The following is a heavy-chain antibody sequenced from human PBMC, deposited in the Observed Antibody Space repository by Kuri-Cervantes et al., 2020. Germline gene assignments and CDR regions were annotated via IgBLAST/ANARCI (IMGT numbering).Heavy chain of an antibody. CDR2: IRYDGSNK. D-gene: IGHD5-24*01. CDR3: AKGLRDGNNFYFDY. CDR1: RFSFSDYY. J-gene: IGHJ4*02. Sequence: GGSLRLSSAASRFSFSDYYMNWIRQAPGKGLEWVAYIRYDGSNKYFVDSVKGRFTISRDNSKNTLYLQMNSLRAEDTAVYYCAKGLRDGNNFYFDYWGQGTLVTVSS. V-gene: IGHV3-30*02.